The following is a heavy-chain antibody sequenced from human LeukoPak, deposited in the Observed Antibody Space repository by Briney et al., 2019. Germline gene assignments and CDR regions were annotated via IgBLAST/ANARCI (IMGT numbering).Heavy chain of an antibody. Sequence: ASVKVSCKASGYTFTGYYMHWVRQAPGQGLEWMGWINPNSGGTNYAQKSQGRVTMTRDTSISTAYMELSRLRSDDTAVYYCARGGGSSSWPRSYYYYYMDVWGKGTTVAVSS. V-gene: IGHV1-2*02. CDR3: ARGGGSSSWPRSYYYYYMDV. J-gene: IGHJ6*03. D-gene: IGHD6-13*01. CDR1: GYTFTGYY. CDR2: INPNSGGT.